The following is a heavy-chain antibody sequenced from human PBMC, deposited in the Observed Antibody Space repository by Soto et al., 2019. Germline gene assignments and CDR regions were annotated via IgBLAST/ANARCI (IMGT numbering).Heavy chain of an antibody. CDR1: GFTFSSYA. Sequence: QVQLVESGGGVVQPGRSLRLSCAASGFTFSSYAMHWVRQAPGKGLEWVAVISYDGSNKYYADSVKGRFTTSRDNSKNPLYLPMTSLRAEDTAVYYCARAGCDGGSCYTLVGLRYGMDVWGQGTTVTVSS. J-gene: IGHJ6*02. CDR2: ISYDGSNK. CDR3: ARAGCDGGSCYTLVGLRYGMDV. D-gene: IGHD2-15*01. V-gene: IGHV3-30-3*01.